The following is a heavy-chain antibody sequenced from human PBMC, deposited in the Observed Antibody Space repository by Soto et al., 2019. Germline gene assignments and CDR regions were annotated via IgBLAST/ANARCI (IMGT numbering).Heavy chain of an antibody. D-gene: IGHD3-10*01. V-gene: IGHV4-31*03. CDR3: ARDGGYGSGSYRFDY. CDR1: GGSISSGGYY. J-gene: IGHJ4*02. Sequence: QVQLQESGPGLVKPSQTLSLTCTVSGGSISSGGYYWSWIRQHPGKGLEWIGYIYYSGSTSYNPSLKRRVTRSIDTSKNQFSLKLSSVSAADTAVYYCARDGGYGSGSYRFDYWGQGTLVTVSS. CDR2: IYYSGST.